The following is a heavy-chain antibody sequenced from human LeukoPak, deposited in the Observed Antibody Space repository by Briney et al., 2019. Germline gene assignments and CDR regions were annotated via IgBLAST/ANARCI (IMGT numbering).Heavy chain of an antibody. CDR1: GFAFSSYS. CDR2: IGTSSSPK. Sequence: GGSLRLSCAASGFAFSSYSMNWVRQAPGKGLEWVSYIGTSSSPKYYADSVKGRFTISRDNDKNSIYLQMDSLRAEDTAVYYCAKDGGLWVSAHWGDSWGRGTLVTVSS. D-gene: IGHD7-27*01. J-gene: IGHJ4*02. CDR3: AKDGGLWVSAHWGDS. V-gene: IGHV3-48*01.